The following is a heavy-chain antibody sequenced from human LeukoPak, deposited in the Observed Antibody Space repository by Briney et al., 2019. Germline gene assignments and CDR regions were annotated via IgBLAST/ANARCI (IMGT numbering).Heavy chain of an antibody. D-gene: IGHD1-1*01. CDR3: ASGDNDPLFDY. CDR2: IYYSGST. V-gene: IGHV4-31*03. Sequence: PSETLSLTCTVSGGSISSGGYYWSWIRQHPGKGLEWIGCIYYSGSTNYNPSLKGRVTISIDTSKNQFSLNLNYMTAADTAVYYCASGDNDPLFDYWGQGTLVTVSS. J-gene: IGHJ4*02. CDR1: GGSISSGGYY.